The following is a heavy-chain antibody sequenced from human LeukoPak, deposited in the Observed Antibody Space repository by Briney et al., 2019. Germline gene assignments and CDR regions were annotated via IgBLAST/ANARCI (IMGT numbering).Heavy chain of an antibody. D-gene: IGHD6-13*01. J-gene: IGHJ5*02. CDR2: ISYDGSNK. CDR1: GFTFSSYA. Sequence: TGGSLRLSCAASGFTFSSYAMHWVRQAPGKGLGWVAVISYDGSNKYYADSVKGRFTISRDNSKNTLYLQMNSLRAEDTAVYYCARMGIAAAVNNWFDPWGQGTLVTVSS. V-gene: IGHV3-30*01. CDR3: ARMGIAAAVNNWFDP.